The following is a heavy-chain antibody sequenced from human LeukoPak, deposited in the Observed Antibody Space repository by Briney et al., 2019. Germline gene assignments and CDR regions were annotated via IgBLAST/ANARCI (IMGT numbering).Heavy chain of an antibody. J-gene: IGHJ4*02. CDR2: IEQDGSEK. CDR3: TRQAAAGIDY. D-gene: IGHD6-13*01. V-gene: IGHV3-7*03. Sequence: GGSLRLSCAASGFTFSTYWMSWFRQAPGKGLEWVANIEQDGSEKYYLDSVKGRFTISRDNAKNSLYLQMNSLRAEDTAVYFCTRQAAAGIDYWGQGTLVTVSS. CDR1: GFTFSTYW.